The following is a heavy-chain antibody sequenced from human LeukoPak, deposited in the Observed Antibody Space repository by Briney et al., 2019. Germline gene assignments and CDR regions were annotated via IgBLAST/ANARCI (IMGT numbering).Heavy chain of an antibody. Sequence: ASVKVSCKASGYTFTSYGISWVRQAPGQGLEWMGWISAYNGNTNYAQKLQGRVTMTEDTSTDTAYMELSSLRSEDTAVYYCATGSYVALGFDPWGQGTLVTVSS. J-gene: IGHJ5*02. D-gene: IGHD3-10*02. CDR2: ISAYNGNT. CDR1: GYTFTSYG. V-gene: IGHV1-18*01. CDR3: ATGSYVALGFDP.